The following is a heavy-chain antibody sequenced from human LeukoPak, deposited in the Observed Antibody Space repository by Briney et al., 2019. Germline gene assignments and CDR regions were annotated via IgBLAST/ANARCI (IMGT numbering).Heavy chain of an antibody. J-gene: IGHJ3*02. CDR3: ARDISSGWYRAFDI. CDR2: IYYSGST. Sequence: PSETLSLTCTVSGGSISSSSYYWSWIRQPPGKGLEWIGYIYYSGSTYYNPSLKSRVTISVDTSKNQFSLKLSSVTAADTAVYYCARDISSGWYRAFDIWGQGTMVTVSS. CDR1: GGSISSSSYY. V-gene: IGHV4-30-4*08. D-gene: IGHD6-19*01.